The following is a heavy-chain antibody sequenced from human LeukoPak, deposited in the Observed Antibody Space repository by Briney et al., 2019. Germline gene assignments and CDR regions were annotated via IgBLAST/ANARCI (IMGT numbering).Heavy chain of an antibody. V-gene: IGHV3-64*01. CDR2: ISSNGGST. CDR3: ARDQSSGNPSGAFDI. D-gene: IGHD1-26*01. CDR1: GFTFSSYA. Sequence: LAGGSLRLSCAASGFTFSSYAMHWVRQAPGKGLEYVSAISSNGGSTYYANSVKGRFTISRDNSKNTLYLQMGSLRAEDMAVYYCARDQSSGNPSGAFDIWGQGTMVTVSS. J-gene: IGHJ3*02.